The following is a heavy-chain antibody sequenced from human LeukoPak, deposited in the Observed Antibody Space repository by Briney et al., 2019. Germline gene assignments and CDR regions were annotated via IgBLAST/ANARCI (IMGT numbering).Heavy chain of an antibody. CDR2: ITSEGSST. D-gene: IGHD2-15*01. J-gene: IGHJ4*02. Sequence: GGSLRLSCAASGFTFSSYWMHWVRQVPGKGLVWVSRITSEGSSTSYADSVKGRFTISRDNARNTLYLQMNSLRAEDTAVYYCARGSSVVALDWGQGTLVTVSS. CDR3: ARGSSVVALD. V-gene: IGHV3-74*01. CDR1: GFTFSSYW.